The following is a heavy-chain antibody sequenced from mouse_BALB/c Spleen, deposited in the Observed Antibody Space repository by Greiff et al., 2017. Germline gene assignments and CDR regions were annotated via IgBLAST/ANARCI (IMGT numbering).Heavy chain of an antibody. Sequence: VQLQQSGTVLARPGASVKMSCKASGYTFTSYWMHWVKQRPGQGLEWIGAIYPGNSDTSYNQKFKGKAKLTAVTSTSTAYMELSSLTNEDSAVYYCTRETASYLSYYAMDYWGQGTSVTGSS. CDR1: GYTFTSYW. D-gene: IGHD5-1*01. CDR3: TRETASYLSYYAMDY. J-gene: IGHJ4*01. V-gene: IGHV1-5*01. CDR2: IYPGNSDT.